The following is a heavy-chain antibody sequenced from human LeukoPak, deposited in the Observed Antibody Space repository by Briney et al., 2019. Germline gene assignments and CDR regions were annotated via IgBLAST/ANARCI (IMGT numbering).Heavy chain of an antibody. J-gene: IGHJ4*02. CDR2: IKSKTDGGTT. Sequence: GGSLRLSCAASGFTFSNAWMRWVRQAPGKGLEWVGRIKSKTDGGTTDYTTPVKGRFTISRDDSKTTLYLQMNSLKTEDTAVYCCTTEYYYDSSGHYRGYWGQGTLVTVSS. CDR3: TTEYYYDSSGHYRGY. CDR1: GFTFSNAW. D-gene: IGHD3-22*01. V-gene: IGHV3-15*01.